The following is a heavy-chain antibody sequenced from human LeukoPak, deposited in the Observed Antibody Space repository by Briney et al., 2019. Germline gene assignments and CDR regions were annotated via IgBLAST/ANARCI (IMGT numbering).Heavy chain of an antibody. CDR1: GGSFSGYY. CDR2: INHSGST. V-gene: IGHV4-34*01. D-gene: IGHD6-19*01. Sequence: SETLSLTCAVYGGSFSGYYWSWIRQPPGKGLEWIGEINHSGSTNYNPSLKSRVTISVDTSRNQFSLKLSSVTAADTAVYYCARGHRVYSSGWYADYWGQGTLVTVSS. CDR3: ARGHRVYSSGWYADY. J-gene: IGHJ4*02.